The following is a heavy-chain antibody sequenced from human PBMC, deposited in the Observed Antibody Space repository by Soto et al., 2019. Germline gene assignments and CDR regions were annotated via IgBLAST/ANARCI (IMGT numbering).Heavy chain of an antibody. CDR3: ARAGYCSSTSCFDY. D-gene: IGHD2-2*01. Sequence: QVQLVQSGAEVKKPGSSVKVSCKASGGTFCSYAISWVRQAPGQGLEWMGGIIPIFGTANYAQKFQGRVTITADESTSTAYMELSSLRSEDTAVYYCARAGYCSSTSCFDYWGQGTLVTVSS. J-gene: IGHJ4*02. CDR2: IIPIFGTA. V-gene: IGHV1-69*01. CDR1: GGTFCSYA.